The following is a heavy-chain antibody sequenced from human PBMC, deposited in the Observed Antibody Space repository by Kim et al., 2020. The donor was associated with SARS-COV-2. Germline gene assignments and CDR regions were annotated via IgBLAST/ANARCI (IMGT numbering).Heavy chain of an antibody. V-gene: IGHV4-4*07. CDR3: ARRKEYNNGRGFDY. D-gene: IGHD1-26*01. J-gene: IGHJ4*02. Sequence: PSLKSRVTMSVDTSKNQFSLELDSVTAADTAVYYCARRKEYNNGRGFDYWGQGTLVTVSS.